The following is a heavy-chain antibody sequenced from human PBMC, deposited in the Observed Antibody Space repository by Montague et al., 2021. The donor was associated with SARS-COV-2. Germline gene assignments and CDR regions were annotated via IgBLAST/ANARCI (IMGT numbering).Heavy chain of an antibody. CDR3: ARVRIQRWSVRWFDP. J-gene: IGHJ5*02. CDR2: IYYSGST. CDR1: GGSISSSSYY. D-gene: IGHD5-18*01. Sequence: SETLSLTCTVSGGSISSSSYYWGWIRQPPGKGLEWIGNIYYSGSTYYNPSLKSRVTISVDTSKNQFSLKLSSVTAADTAVYYCARVRIQRWSVRWFDPWGQGTLVTVSS. V-gene: IGHV4-39*01.